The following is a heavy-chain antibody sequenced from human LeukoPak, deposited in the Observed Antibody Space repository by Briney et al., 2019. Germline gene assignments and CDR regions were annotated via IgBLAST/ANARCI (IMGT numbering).Heavy chain of an antibody. CDR1: GFTFGDYY. J-gene: IGHJ4*02. D-gene: IGHD6-19*01. CDR2: ISRGGSAI. CDR3: ARDQGESSGLYYFDY. Sequence: GGSLRLSCAASGFTFGDYYMSWIRQAPGKGLEGVSYISRGGSAIYYADSVKGRFTISRDHAKNSLYLQMNSLRAEDTAVYYCARDQGESSGLYYFDYWSQGTLVTVSS. V-gene: IGHV3-11*04.